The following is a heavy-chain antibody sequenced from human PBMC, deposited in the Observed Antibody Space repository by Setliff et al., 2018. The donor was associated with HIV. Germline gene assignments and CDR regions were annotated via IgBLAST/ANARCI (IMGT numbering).Heavy chain of an antibody. Sequence: VKVSCKASGYSFTSYGLSWVRQAPGQGLGWMGSITTYNGGTNYAQKFQGRVTMTTDTSTSTAYMELRSLRSDDTAVYYCTRGGYSGAFLDAFDIWGQGTMVTV. CDR1: GYSFTSYG. CDR3: TRGGYSGAFLDAFDI. J-gene: IGHJ3*02. D-gene: IGHD1-26*01. CDR2: ITTYNGGT. V-gene: IGHV1-18*01.